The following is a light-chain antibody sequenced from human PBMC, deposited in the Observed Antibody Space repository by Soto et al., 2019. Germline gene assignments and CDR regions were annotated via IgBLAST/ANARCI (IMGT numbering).Light chain of an antibody. J-gene: IGKJ1*01. CDR3: QQANSFPWT. Sequence: KITRSPSPVFASVGDGAPITCRASRGISTWLAWYQQNPGKAPKLLINAESSLQSGVPSRFSGSGSGTDFTLTISSLQPEDFATYYXQQANSFPWTFGQGTKVEIK. CDR2: AES. V-gene: IGKV1-12*01. CDR1: RGISTW.